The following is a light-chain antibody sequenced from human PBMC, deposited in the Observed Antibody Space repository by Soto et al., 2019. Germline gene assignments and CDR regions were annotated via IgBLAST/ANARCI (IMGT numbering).Light chain of an antibody. CDR3: QHLNSYPRALT. Sequence: DIQLTQSPSFLSASVGDRVTITCRASQGITSSLAWYQQKPGKAPKLLIYAASTLQSGVLSRFSGSGSGTEFTLTISSLQPEDFATYYCQHLNSYPRALTFGGGTKVEIK. CDR1: QGITSS. CDR2: AAS. V-gene: IGKV1-9*01. J-gene: IGKJ4*01.